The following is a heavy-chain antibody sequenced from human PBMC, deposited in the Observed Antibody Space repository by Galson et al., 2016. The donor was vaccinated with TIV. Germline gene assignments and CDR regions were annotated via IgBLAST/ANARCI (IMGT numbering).Heavy chain of an antibody. CDR3: AKVPSSGFSYYYGIDV. Sequence: SLRLSCAASGFTFSSCALTWVRQAPGKGLEWVAAITGGGGSSYYADSVKGRFTISRDNSKKMLYLQLNSLRAEDTAVYYCAKVPSSGFSYYYGIDVWGQGTTVTVA. D-gene: IGHD6-19*01. V-gene: IGHV3-23*01. CDR1: GFTFSSCA. CDR2: ITGGGGSS. J-gene: IGHJ6*02.